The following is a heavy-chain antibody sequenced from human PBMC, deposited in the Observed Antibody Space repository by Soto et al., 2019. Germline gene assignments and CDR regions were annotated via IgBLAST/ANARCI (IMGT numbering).Heavy chain of an antibody. Sequence: PSETLSLTCTVSGGSINTYYWTWIRQPPGKGLEWIGYIYYSGYTISNPSLRSRVTISVDTSKNQFSLRLTSVTAADTAVYYCARDLLRYGTRGMDVWGQGTTVTVSS. CDR3: ARDLLRYGTRGMDV. D-gene: IGHD3-9*01. V-gene: IGHV4-59*01. CDR1: GGSINTYY. CDR2: IYYSGYT. J-gene: IGHJ6*02.